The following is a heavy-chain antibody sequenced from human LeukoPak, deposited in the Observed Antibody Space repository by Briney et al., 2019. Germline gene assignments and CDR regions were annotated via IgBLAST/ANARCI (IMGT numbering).Heavy chain of an antibody. Sequence: GGSLRLSCAASRFTFSTSAMSWVRQAPGKGLEWVSSISGSGDNTYYAESVKGRFTISRDNSKNTLYLQMNSLRAEDTAVYYCAKDTVVVMAFDYWGQGTLVTVSS. D-gene: IGHD3-22*01. V-gene: IGHV3-23*01. CDR2: ISGSGDNT. CDR3: AKDTVVVMAFDY. J-gene: IGHJ4*02. CDR1: RFTFSTSA.